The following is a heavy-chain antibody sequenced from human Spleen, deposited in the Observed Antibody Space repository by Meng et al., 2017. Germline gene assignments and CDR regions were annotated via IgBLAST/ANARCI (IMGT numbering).Heavy chain of an antibody. J-gene: IGHJ4*02. Sequence: QVQLVQSGSELRTPGASVEVSCKTSGYSFTTYGIHWVRQAPGQSLEWMGWVNAASGNTRYSQKFQDRVTINRDTSASSAYMEVSSLRSEDTAVYYCAKSSLHAGTLYFDSWGQGTLVTVSS. D-gene: IGHD2-21*02. CDR1: GYSFTTYG. V-gene: IGHV1-3*01. CDR3: AKSSLHAGTLYFDS. CDR2: VNAASGNT.